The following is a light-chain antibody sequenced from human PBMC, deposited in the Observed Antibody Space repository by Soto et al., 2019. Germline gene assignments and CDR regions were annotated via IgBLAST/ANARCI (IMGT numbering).Light chain of an antibody. CDR2: YDD. J-gene: IGLJ2*01. CDR3: AAWDDSLNGHV. Sequence: QSVLTQPPSVSEAPRQRVTISCSGSSSNIGNNAVNWYQQLPGKAPKLLIYYDDLLPSGVSDRFSGSKSGTSASLAISGLQSEDEADSYCAAWDDSLNGHVFGGGTELTVL. CDR1: SSNIGNNA. V-gene: IGLV1-36*01.